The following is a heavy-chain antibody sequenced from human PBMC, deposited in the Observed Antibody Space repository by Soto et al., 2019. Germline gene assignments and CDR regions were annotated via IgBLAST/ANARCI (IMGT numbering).Heavy chain of an antibody. CDR2: TYFRSKWYN. Sequence: PSQTLALTCAISGDSVSSNTASWNWIRQSPSRGLEWLGRTYFRSKWYNDYAVSVKSRIIINPDTSNNQFSLQLNSVTPEDTAVYFGVNGDNLGPKSGYAFDPWGQGIMDTVSS. CDR1: GDSVSSNTAS. J-gene: IGHJ5*02. D-gene: IGHD5-12*01. V-gene: IGHV6-1*01. CDR3: VNGDNLGPKSGYAFDP.